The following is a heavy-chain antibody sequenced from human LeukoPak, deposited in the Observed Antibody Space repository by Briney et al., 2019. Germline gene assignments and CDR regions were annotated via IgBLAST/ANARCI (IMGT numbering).Heavy chain of an antibody. D-gene: IGHD3-16*01. J-gene: IGHJ4*02. Sequence: ETLSLTCTVSGGSISSYYWSWIRQPPGKGLEWLGRIKSKNNGGTTDYAAPVRGRFTISRDDSKNTLYQQMNSLKTEDTGLYYCSTDSLVLNYWGQGTLVTVSS. V-gene: IGHV3-15*01. CDR1: GGSISSYY. CDR3: STDSLVLNY. CDR2: IKSKNNGGTT.